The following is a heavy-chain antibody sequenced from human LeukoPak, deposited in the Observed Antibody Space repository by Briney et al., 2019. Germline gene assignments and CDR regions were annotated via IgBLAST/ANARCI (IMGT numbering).Heavy chain of an antibody. CDR1: GFTFSSYG. D-gene: IGHD2-15*01. CDR2: ISYDGSNK. V-gene: IGHV3-30*03. Sequence: GGSLRLSCAASGFTFSSYGMHWVRQAPGKGLEWVAVISYDGSNKYYADSVKGRFTISRDNAKNSLYLQMNSLRAEDTAVYYCASVAARGYYGMDVWGQGTTVTVSS. J-gene: IGHJ6*02. CDR3: ASVAARGYYGMDV.